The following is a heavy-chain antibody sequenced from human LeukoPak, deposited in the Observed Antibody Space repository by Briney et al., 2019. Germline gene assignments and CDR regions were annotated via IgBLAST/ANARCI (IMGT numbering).Heavy chain of an antibody. V-gene: IGHV3-33*02. CDR3: ARGYSGVAGNPNWFDP. J-gene: IGHJ5*02. Sequence: PGRSLRLSCAASGFIFSSNAMHWVRQAPGKGLEWVAVIWHDGSKKYYGDSAKDRFTISRDNSKNTLFLEVNSLRVEDTAVYYCARGYSGVAGNPNWFDPWGQGTLVTVYS. CDR1: GFIFSSNA. D-gene: IGHD4-23*01. CDR2: IWHDGSKK.